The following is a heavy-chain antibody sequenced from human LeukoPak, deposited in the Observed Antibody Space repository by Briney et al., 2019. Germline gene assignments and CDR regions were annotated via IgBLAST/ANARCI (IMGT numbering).Heavy chain of an antibody. D-gene: IGHD4-23*01. CDR1: GFTFSSYW. CDR2: IKQDGSEK. J-gene: IGHJ4*02. Sequence: AGGSLRLSCAASGFTFSSYWMSWVRQAPGKGLEWVANIKQDGSEKNYVDSVKGRFIISRDNAKNSLYLQMNSLRAEDTAVYYCARALYGGNSNFNYWGQGTLVTVSS. V-gene: IGHV3-7*01. CDR3: ARALYGGNSNFNY.